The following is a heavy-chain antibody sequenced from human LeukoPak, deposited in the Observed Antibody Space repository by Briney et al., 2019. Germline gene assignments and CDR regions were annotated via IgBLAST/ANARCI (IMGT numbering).Heavy chain of an antibody. Sequence: ASVKVSCKVPGYLLSELSIHWVRQTAGKGLEWMAGFAREVDDTIYSENFQGRVTMTEDTSTDTAYMELSSLTFDDTAVYYCTTGMANDYAGNDYWGQGTLVTVSS. CDR3: TTGMANDYAGNDY. D-gene: IGHD4-23*01. CDR1: GYLLSELS. CDR2: FAREVDDT. V-gene: IGHV1-24*01. J-gene: IGHJ4*02.